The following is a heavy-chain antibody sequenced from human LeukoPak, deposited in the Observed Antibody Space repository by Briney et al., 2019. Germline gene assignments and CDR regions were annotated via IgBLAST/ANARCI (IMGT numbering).Heavy chain of an antibody. J-gene: IGHJ3*02. V-gene: IGHV4-39*01. CDR2: IHYRGDA. CDR3: ARHDPIVGTPDDFDI. Sequence: PSETLSLTCTVSSDSIRADNYHWAWIRQPPEKGLQWIGSIHYRGDAYYGPTLKSRATLSVDTSKNQFSLMVSAVTAADTAVYYCARHDPIVGTPDDFDIWGQGTMVTVSS. CDR1: SDSIRADNYH. D-gene: IGHD1-26*01.